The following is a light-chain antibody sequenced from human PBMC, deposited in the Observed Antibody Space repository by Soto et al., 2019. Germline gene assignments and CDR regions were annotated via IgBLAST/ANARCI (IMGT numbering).Light chain of an antibody. V-gene: IGLV1-36*01. Sequence: QSALTQPPSVSEAPRQRVTISCSGSSSNIGNNAVNWYQQLPGKAPKLLIYYDDLLPSGVSDRFSGSKSGTSASLAISGLQSEDEADDYCAAWDDSLNGLVFGGGTKLTVL. CDR2: YDD. J-gene: IGLJ2*01. CDR3: AAWDDSLNGLV. CDR1: SSNIGNNA.